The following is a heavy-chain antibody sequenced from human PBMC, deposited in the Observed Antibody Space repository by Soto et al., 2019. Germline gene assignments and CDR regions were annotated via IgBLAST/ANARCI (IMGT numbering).Heavy chain of an antibody. V-gene: IGHV5-51*01. CDR1: GYSFTKYW. J-gene: IGHJ4*02. CDR3: ARRLFYYYDSSGSQTYFDY. Sequence: PGESLKISCKGSGYSFTKYWIGWVRQMPGKGLEWMAIIYPDESDTRYSPSFQGQVTISADKSISTAYLQWSSLKASDTAMYYCARRLFYYYDSSGSQTYFDYWGQGTLVTVSS. CDR2: IYPDESDT. D-gene: IGHD3-22*01.